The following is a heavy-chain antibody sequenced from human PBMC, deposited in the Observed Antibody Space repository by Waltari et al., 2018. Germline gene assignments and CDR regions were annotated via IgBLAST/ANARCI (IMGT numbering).Heavy chain of an antibody. V-gene: IGHV4-39*07. J-gene: IGHJ4*02. CDR3: ARDLCSGGSCYPGHFDY. Sequence: QLQLQESGPGLVKPSETLSLTCTVSGGSISSSSYYWGWIHQPPGKGLEWIGSIYYSGGTYYNPPLKGRVTISVDTSKNQFSLKLGSVTAADTAVYYCARDLCSGGSCYPGHFDYWGQGTLVTVSS. D-gene: IGHD2-15*01. CDR2: IYYSGGT. CDR1: GGSISSSSYY.